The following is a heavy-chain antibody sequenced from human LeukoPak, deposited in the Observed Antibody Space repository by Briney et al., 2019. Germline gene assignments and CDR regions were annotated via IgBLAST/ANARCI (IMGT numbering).Heavy chain of an antibody. D-gene: IGHD2/OR15-2a*01. CDR1: GFTFSSYS. Sequence: PGGSLRLSCAASGFTFSSYSMNWVRQAPGKGLEWVSSISSSSSSYIYYADSVKGRFTISRDNAKNSLYLQMNSLRAEDTAVYYCARDLSEVRGYYGMDVWGQGTTVTVSS. J-gene: IGHJ6*02. CDR3: ARDLSEVRGYYGMDV. CDR2: ISSSSSSYI. V-gene: IGHV3-21*01.